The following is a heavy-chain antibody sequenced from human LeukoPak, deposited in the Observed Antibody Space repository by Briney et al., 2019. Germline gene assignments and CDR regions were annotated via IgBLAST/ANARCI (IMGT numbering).Heavy chain of an antibody. CDR3: ARGRSHYYGSGVFDY. V-gene: IGHV3-7*01. CDR1: GFTFSSYA. CDR2: IKQDGSEK. D-gene: IGHD3-10*01. J-gene: IGHJ4*02. Sequence: PGGSLRLSCAASGFTFSSYAMSWVRQAPGKGLEWVANIKQDGSEKYYVDSVKGRFTISRDNAKNSLYLQMDSLRAEDTAVYYCARGRSHYYGSGVFDYWGQGTLVTVSS.